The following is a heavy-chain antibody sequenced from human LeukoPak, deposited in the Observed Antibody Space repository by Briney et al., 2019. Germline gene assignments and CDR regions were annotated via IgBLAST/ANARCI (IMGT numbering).Heavy chain of an antibody. J-gene: IGHJ6*02. V-gene: IGHV1-69*04. CDR3: ARDQISLSIAAAGRGPGMDV. Sequence: SVKVSCKASGGTFSSYAISWVRQAPGQGLEWMGRIIPILGIANYAQKFQGRVTITADKSTSTAYMELSSLRSEDTAVYYCARDQISLSIAAAGRGPGMDVWGQGTTVTVSS. D-gene: IGHD6-13*01. CDR1: GGTFSSYA. CDR2: IIPILGIA.